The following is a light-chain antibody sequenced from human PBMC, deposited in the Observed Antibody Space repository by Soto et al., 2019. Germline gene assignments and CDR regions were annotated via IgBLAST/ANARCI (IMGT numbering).Light chain of an antibody. CDR2: DAS. J-gene: IGKJ5*01. Sequence: EIVLTQSPATLSLSPGERATLSCRASQSVSSYLAWYQQKPGQAPRLLIYDASNRATGIPARFSGSGSGTDFTLTISSLEPEDCAVYYCKQRSNWPSTFGQGTRLEIK. V-gene: IGKV3-11*01. CDR3: KQRSNWPST. CDR1: QSVSSY.